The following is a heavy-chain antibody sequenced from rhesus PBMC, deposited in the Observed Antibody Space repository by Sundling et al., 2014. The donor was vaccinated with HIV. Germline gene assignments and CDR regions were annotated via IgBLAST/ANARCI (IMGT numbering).Heavy chain of an antibody. CDR1: GFTFSSYG. V-gene: IGHV3S42*01. CDR2: INSGGGST. J-gene: IGHJ6*01. CDR3: AKDYVSVGYGSNYGLDS. D-gene: IGHD4-29*01. Sequence: EMHLVETGGGLVQPGGSLKLSCAASGFTFSSYGMSWVRQAPGKGLEWVSGINSGGGSTYYADSVKGRFTIPRDNSKNTLSLQMNSLRAEDTAVYYCAKDYVSVGYGSNYGLDSWAKGRRHRLL.